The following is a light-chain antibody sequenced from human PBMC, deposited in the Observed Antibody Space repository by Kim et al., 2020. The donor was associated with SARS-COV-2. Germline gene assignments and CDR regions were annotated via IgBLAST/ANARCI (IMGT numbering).Light chain of an antibody. J-gene: IGLJ2*01. CDR2: EVS. CDR1: SSDVGRYNR. V-gene: IGLV2-23*02. CDR3: CSYVV. Sequence: VSGAPGHQIPISCTGTSSDVGRYNRVSRYQQHPGKAPKLMIYEVSKRPSGVSNRFSGSKSGNTASLTISGLQAEDEADYYCCSYVVFGGGTQLTVL.